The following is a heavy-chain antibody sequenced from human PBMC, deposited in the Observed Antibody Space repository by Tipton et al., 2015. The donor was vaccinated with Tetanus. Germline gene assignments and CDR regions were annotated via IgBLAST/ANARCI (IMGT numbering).Heavy chain of an antibody. CDR1: GFTFSNYW. CDR3: AREDY. V-gene: IGHV3-7*01. Sequence: SLRLSCVASGFTFSNYWMSWVRQAPGKGPEWVANIKEDGSVKGYVDSVKGRFTISRDNAKNSLSLQMSSLRGEDTAVYYCAREDYWGQGTLVTVSS. CDR2: IKEDGSVK. J-gene: IGHJ4*02.